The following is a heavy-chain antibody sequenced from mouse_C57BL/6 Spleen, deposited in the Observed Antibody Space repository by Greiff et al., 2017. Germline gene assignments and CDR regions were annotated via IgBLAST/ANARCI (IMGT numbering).Heavy chain of an antibody. Sequence: QVQLKQPGAELVKPGASVKMSCKASGYTFTSYWITWVKQRPGQGLEWIGDIYPGSGSTNYNEKFKSKATLTVDTSSSTAYMQLSSLTSEDSAVYYCARGYYSNFPFAYWGQGTLVTVSA. D-gene: IGHD2-5*01. CDR1: GYTFTSYW. V-gene: IGHV1-55*01. CDR3: ARGYYSNFPFAY. CDR2: IYPGSGST. J-gene: IGHJ3*01.